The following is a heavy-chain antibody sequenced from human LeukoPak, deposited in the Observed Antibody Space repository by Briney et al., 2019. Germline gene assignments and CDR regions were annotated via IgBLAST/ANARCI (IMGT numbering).Heavy chain of an antibody. Sequence: GASVKVSFKASGGTFSSYAISWVRQAPGQGLEWMGGIIPIFGTANYAQKFQGRVTITTDESTSTAYMELSSLRSEDTAVYYCARDRQLEGPFDYWGQGTLVTVSS. V-gene: IGHV1-69*05. D-gene: IGHD2-2*01. J-gene: IGHJ4*02. CDR3: ARDRQLEGPFDY. CDR1: GGTFSSYA. CDR2: IIPIFGTA.